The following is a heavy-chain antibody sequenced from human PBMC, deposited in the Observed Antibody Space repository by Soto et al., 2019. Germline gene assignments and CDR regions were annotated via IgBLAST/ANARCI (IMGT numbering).Heavy chain of an antibody. D-gene: IGHD2-21*02. Sequence: PGGSVRLSCAASGFTFSSYAMSWVRQGPGKGLEWVSASSGSGGSTYYADSVKGRFTISRENSKNTLYLQMNSLRAEDTAVYYCAKAIPAYCGGDCYPPFDYWGQGTLVTVSS. CDR2: SSGSGGST. J-gene: IGHJ4*02. CDR1: GFTFSSYA. V-gene: IGHV3-23*01. CDR3: AKAIPAYCGGDCYPPFDY.